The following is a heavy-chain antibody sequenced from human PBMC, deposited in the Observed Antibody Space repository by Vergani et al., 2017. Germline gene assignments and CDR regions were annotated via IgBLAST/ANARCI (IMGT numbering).Heavy chain of an antibody. Sequence: EVQLVESGGGLVKPGGSLRLSCAASGFTFSSYSMNWVRQAPGKGLEWISSISSSRSFIYYADSVKGRFTISRDNAKNSLYLQMNSLRAEDTAVYYCAHSSSYYYYDVMDVWGQGTTVTVSS. J-gene: IGHJ6*02. V-gene: IGHV3-21*04. CDR1: GFTFSSYS. D-gene: IGHD6-13*01. CDR3: AHSSSYYYYDVMDV. CDR2: ISSSRSFI.